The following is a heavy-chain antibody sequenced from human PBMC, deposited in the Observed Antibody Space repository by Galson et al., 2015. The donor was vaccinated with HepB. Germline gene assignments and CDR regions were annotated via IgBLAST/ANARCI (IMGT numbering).Heavy chain of an antibody. CDR3: VRGARVVVEGGTQNNWFDP. J-gene: IGHJ5*02. V-gene: IGHV1-18*01. D-gene: IGHD2-15*01. Sequence: SVKVSCKASGYTFSTYSITWVRQARGQGPEWMGWISPYNGDTSYARKFQGRVTMTTETFTSTAYMELRSLRSDDTAIYYCVRGARVVVEGGTQNNWFDPWGQGTLVTVSS. CDR1: GYTFSTYS. CDR2: ISPYNGDT.